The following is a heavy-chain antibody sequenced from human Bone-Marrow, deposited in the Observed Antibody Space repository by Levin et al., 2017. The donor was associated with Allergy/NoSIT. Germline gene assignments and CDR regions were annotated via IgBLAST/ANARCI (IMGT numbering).Heavy chain of an antibody. CDR2: IYWNDDK. CDR1: GFSLSTDGAG. CDR3: AHELEVGYCAGGGCYDTIGAFDY. V-gene: IGHV2-5*01. Sequence: SGPTLVKPTQTLTLACSFSGFSLSTDGAGVGWVRQPPGKALEWLALIYWNDDKRYSPSLKSRLTITKDTSKNQVVLTLTNVDPVDTATYYCAHELEVGYCAGGGCYDTIGAFDYWGQGTLVTVSS. J-gene: IGHJ4*02. D-gene: IGHD2-8*02.